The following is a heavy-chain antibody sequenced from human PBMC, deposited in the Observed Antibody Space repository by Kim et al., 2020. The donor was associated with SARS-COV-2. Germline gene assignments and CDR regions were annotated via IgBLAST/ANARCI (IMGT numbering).Heavy chain of an antibody. CDR3: ARERGAMILVVTGYYGM. J-gene: IGHJ6*01. V-gene: IGHV3-33*01. CDR1: GFTFSSYA. D-gene: IGHD3-22*01. CDR2: IWYDGSHK. Sequence: GGSLRRSCAASGFTFSSYAMHWVRQAPGKGLEWVAVIWYDGSHKYYADSVKGRFTISRDNSKNTLYLLMNSLRAEDTAVYYCARERGAMILVVTGYYGM.